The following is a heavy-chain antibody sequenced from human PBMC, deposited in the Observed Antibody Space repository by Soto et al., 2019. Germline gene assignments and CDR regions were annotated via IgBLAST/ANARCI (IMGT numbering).Heavy chain of an antibody. CDR1: GYTFTSYG. CDR3: ARDLDSSGYYRPTDY. Sequence: GASVKVSCKASGYTFTSYGISWVRQAPGQGLEWMGWISAYNGNTNYAQKLQGRVTMTTDTSTSTAYMELRSLRSDDTAVYYCARDLDSSGYYRPTDYWGQGTLVTVSS. CDR2: ISAYNGNT. D-gene: IGHD3-22*01. J-gene: IGHJ4*02. V-gene: IGHV1-18*01.